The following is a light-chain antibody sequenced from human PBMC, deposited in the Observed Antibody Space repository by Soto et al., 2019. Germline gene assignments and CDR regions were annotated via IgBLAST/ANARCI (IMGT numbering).Light chain of an antibody. Sequence: GHRVTMNCRASQNIGRSLAWYQQKKGKAPNLLIYTASTLQSGVPSRFSGSGYGTDFTLTISSLQTEDFATYYCIQDYNYPLTFGGGTKVDI. CDR3: IQDYNYPLT. V-gene: IGKV1-6*01. CDR2: TAS. J-gene: IGKJ4*01. CDR1: QNIGRS.